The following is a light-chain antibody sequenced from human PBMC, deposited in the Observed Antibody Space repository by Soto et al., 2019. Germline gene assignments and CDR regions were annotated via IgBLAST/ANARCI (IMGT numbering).Light chain of an antibody. CDR1: QSVSSN. CDR2: GAS. J-gene: IGKJ2*01. Sequence: EIVMTQSPATLSVSPGERATLSCRASQSVSSNLAWYQQKPGQAPRLLIYGASTRATGIPASFSGSGSGTEFTLTISRLQSEDFAVYYYQQYNNWPPYTFGQGTKLEIK. V-gene: IGKV3-15*01. CDR3: QQYNNWPPYT.